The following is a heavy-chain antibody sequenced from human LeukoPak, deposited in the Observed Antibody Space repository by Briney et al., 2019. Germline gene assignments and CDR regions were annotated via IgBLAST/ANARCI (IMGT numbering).Heavy chain of an antibody. Sequence: ASVKVSCKASGYTFTGYYMHWVRQAPGQGLEWMGWINPKSGGTNYAQKFQGRVTTTRDTSISTAYMGLSRLRSDDTAVYYCARNIVVVPAAIDFDYWGQGTLVTVSS. D-gene: IGHD2-2*01. J-gene: IGHJ4*02. CDR2: INPKSGGT. CDR3: ARNIVVVPAAIDFDY. CDR1: GYTFTGYY. V-gene: IGHV1-2*02.